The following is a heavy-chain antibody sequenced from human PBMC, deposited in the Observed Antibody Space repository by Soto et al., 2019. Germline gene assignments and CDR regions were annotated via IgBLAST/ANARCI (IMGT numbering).Heavy chain of an antibody. Sequence: QAQLQESGPGLVKPSQTLSLTCTVSGGSISSGGYYWNWIRQPPGKGLEWIGHIYNSENTYYSPSLKSRAIISLDTSKNQFSLKMSSETAADTAVYYCARALWFGDDRMDVWGQGTTVTVSS. CDR1: GGSISSGGYY. V-gene: IGHV4-30-4*01. CDR2: IYNSENT. D-gene: IGHD3-10*01. CDR3: ARALWFGDDRMDV. J-gene: IGHJ6*02.